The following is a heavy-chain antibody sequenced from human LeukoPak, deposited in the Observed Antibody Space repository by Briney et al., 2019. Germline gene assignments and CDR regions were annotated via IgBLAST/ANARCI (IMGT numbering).Heavy chain of an antibody. J-gene: IGHJ5*01. D-gene: IGHD2-2*02. CDR1: GFTFSNYA. CDR3: AKGDCINTSCYRTPDS. CDR2: ISGSGGST. V-gene: IGHV3-23*01. Sequence: RGGSLRLSCAASGFTFSNYAMSWVRQAPGKGLEWVSAISGSGGSTNYADSVKGRFTISRDNSKSTVYLQMNSLRAEGTAVYYCAKGDCINTSCYRTPDSWGQGTLVTVSS.